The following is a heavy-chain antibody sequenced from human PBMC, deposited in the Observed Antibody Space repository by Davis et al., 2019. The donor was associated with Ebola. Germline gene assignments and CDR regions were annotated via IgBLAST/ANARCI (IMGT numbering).Heavy chain of an antibody. J-gene: IGHJ4*02. Sequence: MPSETLSLTCTVSGGSINSHYWGWIRQPPGKGLEWIGRIYYSGSTYYNPSLKSRVTISVDTSKNQFSLKLSSVTAADTAVYYCATPDYWGQGTLVTVSS. V-gene: IGHV4-39*01. CDR3: ATPDY. CDR1: GGSINSHY. CDR2: IYYSGST.